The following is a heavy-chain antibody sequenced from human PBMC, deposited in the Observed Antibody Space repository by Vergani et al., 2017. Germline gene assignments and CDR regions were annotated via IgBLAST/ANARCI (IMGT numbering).Heavy chain of an antibody. J-gene: IGHJ5*02. Sequence: QVQLVQSGAEVKKPGSSVKVSCKASGGTFSSYAISWVRQAPGQGLEWMGGIIPIFGTANYAQKFQGRVKITADESTSTAYMELSSLRSEDTAVYYCARVPRYCSSTSCSRHYRGWFDPWGQGTLVTVSS. CDR3: ARVPRYCSSTSCSRHYRGWFDP. CDR2: IIPIFGTA. CDR1: GGTFSSYA. D-gene: IGHD2-2*01. V-gene: IGHV1-69*01.